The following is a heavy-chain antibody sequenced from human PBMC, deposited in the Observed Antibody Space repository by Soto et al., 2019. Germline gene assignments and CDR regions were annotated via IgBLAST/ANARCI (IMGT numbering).Heavy chain of an antibody. Sequence: SETLSLTCAVSGDSIGSSIWWSWVRLPPGKGLEWIGEIYHSGTTNYKPSLKSRVTISVDKSKNQFSLKMSSLTAADTAVYFCSRRGDGSGSLDYWGQGILVTVSP. CDR1: GDSIGSSIW. CDR2: IYHSGTT. J-gene: IGHJ4*02. V-gene: IGHV4-4*02. D-gene: IGHD3-10*01. CDR3: SRRGDGSGSLDY.